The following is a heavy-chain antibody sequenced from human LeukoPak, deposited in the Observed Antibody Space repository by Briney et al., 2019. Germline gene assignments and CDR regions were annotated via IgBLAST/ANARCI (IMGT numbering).Heavy chain of an antibody. V-gene: IGHV3-66*01. CDR1: GFTVNSNY. D-gene: IGHD1-26*01. J-gene: IGHJ4*02. CDR2: IYTGGTT. Sequence: GGSLRLSCAASGFTVNSNYMSWVRHAPGEGLEWLSIIYTGGTTYYADSVKGRFTISRDNSKNTLYLQMNSLRAEDTAVYYCARGRSGSYCIDYWGQGTLVTVSS. CDR3: ARGRSGSYCIDY.